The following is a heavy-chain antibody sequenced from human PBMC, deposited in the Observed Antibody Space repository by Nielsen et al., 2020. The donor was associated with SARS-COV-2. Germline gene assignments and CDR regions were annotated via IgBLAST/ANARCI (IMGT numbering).Heavy chain of an antibody. CDR2: IIPIFGTA. J-gene: IGHJ4*02. CDR1: GGTFSSYA. D-gene: IGHD4/OR15-4a*01. CDR3: ASPSATANFFDY. V-gene: IGHV1-69*13. Sequence: SVKVSCKASGGTFSSYAISWVRQAPGQGLEWMGGIIPIFGTANYAQKFQGRVTITADESTSTAYMELSSLRSEDTAVYYCASPSATANFFDYWGQGTLVTVSS.